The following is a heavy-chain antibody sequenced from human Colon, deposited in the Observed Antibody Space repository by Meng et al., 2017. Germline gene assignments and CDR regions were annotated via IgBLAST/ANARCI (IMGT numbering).Heavy chain of an antibody. J-gene: IGHJ4*02. CDR3: ARAPPPSLYYWFDF. D-gene: IGHD1-26*01. CDR2: INQQGTEI. V-gene: IGHV3-7*01. CDR1: GFSISNSW. Sequence: GGSLRLSGVASGFSISNSWMTWVRQAPGKGLEWVANINQQGTEIHYLDSVKGRFTISRDNAKNSVYLQMNSLRDEDTALYYCARAPPPSLYYWFDFWGQGSLVTVSS.